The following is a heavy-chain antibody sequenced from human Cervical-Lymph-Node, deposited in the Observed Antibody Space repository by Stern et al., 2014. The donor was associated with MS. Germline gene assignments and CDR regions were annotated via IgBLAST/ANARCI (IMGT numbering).Heavy chain of an antibody. CDR2: ISYDGDNK. V-gene: IGHV3-30*18. Sequence: VQLVESGGGVVQPGRSLRLSCAASGFTFSLYDMHWVRQAPGKGLEWVAVISYDGDNKFYTDSVKGRFTISRDSSKSTLYLQLKSLRPEDTAIYYCAKDPRIYDSSGYLDAWGQGTLVTVSS. CDR1: GFTFSLYD. CDR3: AKDPRIYDSSGYLDA. D-gene: IGHD3-22*01. J-gene: IGHJ5*02.